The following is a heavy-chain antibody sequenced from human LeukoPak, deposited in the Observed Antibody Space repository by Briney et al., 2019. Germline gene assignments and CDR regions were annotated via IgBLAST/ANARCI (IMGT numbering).Heavy chain of an antibody. J-gene: IGHJ4*02. Sequence: GGSLRLSCAASGFTFSSYGMHWVRQAPGKGLEWVAVISYDGSNKYYADSVKGRFTISGDNSKNTLYLQMNSLRAEDTAVYYCAKDREYSSSWCDYWGQGTLVTVSS. V-gene: IGHV3-30*18. CDR2: ISYDGSNK. CDR3: AKDREYSSSWCDY. D-gene: IGHD6-13*01. CDR1: GFTFSSYG.